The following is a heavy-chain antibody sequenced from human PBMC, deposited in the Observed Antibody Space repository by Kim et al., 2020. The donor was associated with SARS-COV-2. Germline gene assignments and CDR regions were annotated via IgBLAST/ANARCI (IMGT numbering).Heavy chain of an antibody. D-gene: IGHD3-22*01. V-gene: IGHV1-69*13. Sequence: PVKVSCKASGGTFSSYAISWVRQAPGQGLEWMGGIIPIFGTANYAQKFQGRVTITADESTSTAYMELSSLRSEDTAVYYCARVPPEHYDSSGYYYAFDYWGQGTLVTVSS. CDR3: ARVPPEHYDSSGYYYAFDY. CDR2: IIPIFGTA. CDR1: GGTFSSYA. J-gene: IGHJ4*02.